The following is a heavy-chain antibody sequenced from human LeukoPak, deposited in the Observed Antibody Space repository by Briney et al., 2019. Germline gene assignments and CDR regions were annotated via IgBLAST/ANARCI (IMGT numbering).Heavy chain of an antibody. V-gene: IGHV1-46*01. CDR3: AANYYYDSSGYSTHPPEY. D-gene: IGHD3-22*01. CDR2: INPSGGST. CDR1: GYTFTGYY. Sequence: ASVKVSCKASGYTFTGYYMHWVRQAPGQGLEWMGIINPSGGSTSYAQKFQGRVTMTRDMSTSTVYMELSSLRSEDTAVYYCAANYYYDSSGYSTHPPEYWGQGTLVTVSS. J-gene: IGHJ4*02.